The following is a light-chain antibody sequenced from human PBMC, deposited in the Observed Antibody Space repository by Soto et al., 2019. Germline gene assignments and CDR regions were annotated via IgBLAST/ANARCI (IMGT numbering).Light chain of an antibody. V-gene: IGLV1-44*01. CDR3: AAWDDSLDGPV. CDR1: SSNIGSKT. Sequence: QSVLTQPPSASGTPGQRVTISCSGSSSNIGSKTVNWYQQLPGTAPKLLIYSNNERPSGVPDRFSGSKSGTSASLAISGLQSEDEADYSCAAWDDSLDGPVFGGGTQLTVL. CDR2: SNN. J-gene: IGLJ3*02.